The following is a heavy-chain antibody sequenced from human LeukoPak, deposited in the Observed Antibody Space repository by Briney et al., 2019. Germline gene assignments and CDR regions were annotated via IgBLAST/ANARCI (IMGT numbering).Heavy chain of an antibody. CDR2: IYSGGST. V-gene: IGHV3-53*05. Sequence: GGSLRLSCAASGFTVSSNYMSWVRQAPGKGLEWVSVIYSGGSTYYADSVKGRFTISRDNSKNTLCLQMNSLRAEDTAVYYCARGQFPIAAVTDWFDPWGQGTLVTVSS. D-gene: IGHD6-13*01. J-gene: IGHJ5*02. CDR1: GFTVSSNY. CDR3: ARGQFPIAAVTDWFDP.